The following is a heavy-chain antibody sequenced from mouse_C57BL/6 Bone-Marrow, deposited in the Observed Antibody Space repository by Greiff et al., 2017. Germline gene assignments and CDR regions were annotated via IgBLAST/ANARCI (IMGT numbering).Heavy chain of an antibody. CDR1: GYTFTDHT. CDR2: IYPRDGST. CDR3: ARRGGGYYVSYWYFDV. D-gene: IGHD2-3*01. Sequence: VQLQQSDAELVKPGASVKISCKVSGYTFTDHTIHWMKQRPEQGLEWIGYIYPRDGSTKYNEKFKGKATLTADKSSSTAYMQLNSLTSEDSAVXFCARRGGGYYVSYWYFDVWGTGTTVTVSS. V-gene: IGHV1-78*01. J-gene: IGHJ1*03.